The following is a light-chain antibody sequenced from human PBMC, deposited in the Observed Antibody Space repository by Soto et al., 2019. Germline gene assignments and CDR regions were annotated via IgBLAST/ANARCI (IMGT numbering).Light chain of an antibody. Sequence: DIPMTQSPSTLSASVGDTVTITCRASQTISSCLAWYQQRPGKAPNLLIYDVSRLESGVPSRFSGSGSGTEFTLTITSLQPDDFTTYYCQQYKTYPLTFGGGTRVEIK. J-gene: IGKJ4*01. CDR3: QQYKTYPLT. CDR2: DVS. V-gene: IGKV1-5*01. CDR1: QTISSC.